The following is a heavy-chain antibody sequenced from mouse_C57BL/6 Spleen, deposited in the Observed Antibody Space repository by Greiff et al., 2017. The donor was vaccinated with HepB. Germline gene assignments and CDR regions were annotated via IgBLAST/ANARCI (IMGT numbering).Heavy chain of an antibody. V-gene: IGHV15-2*01. J-gene: IGHJ1*03. CDR2: ILPSIGRT. CDR1: DSEVFPIAY. CDR3: ARDGDYGSSPCWYFDV. Sequence: VQLQQSGSELRSPGSSVKLSCKDFDSEVFPIAYMSWVRQKPGHGFEWIGGILPSIGRTIYGEKFEDKATLDADTLSNTAYLELNSLTSEDSAIYYCARDGDYGSSPCWYFDVWGTGTTVTVSS. D-gene: IGHD1-1*01.